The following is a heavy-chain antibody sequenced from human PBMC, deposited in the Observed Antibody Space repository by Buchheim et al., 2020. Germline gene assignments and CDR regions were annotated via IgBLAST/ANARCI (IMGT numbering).Heavy chain of an antibody. V-gene: IGHV3-74*01. J-gene: IGHJ4*02. CDR2: IDEYGTIT. CDR1: GFTFSRFW. D-gene: IGHD6-25*01. Sequence: EVQLVESGGGLIQPGGSLRLSCAASGFTFSRFWMHWVRQAPGKGLVWVSRIDEYGTITNYADSVKGRFTISRDNARHTLSLQMNSLGVEDTAVYYCVRDLVGGSDYGGEGIL. CDR3: VRDLVGGSDY.